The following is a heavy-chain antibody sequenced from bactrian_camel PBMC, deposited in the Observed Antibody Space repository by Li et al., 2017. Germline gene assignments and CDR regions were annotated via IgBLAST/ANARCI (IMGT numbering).Heavy chain of an antibody. CDR1: GFTFSNYW. CDR3: ALIGQTTEIY. J-gene: IGHJ4*01. CDR2: IDVRETTT. Sequence: HVQLVESGGGLVQPGGSLRLSCAASGFTFSNYWMYWIRQAPGKELEWVSSIDVRETTTDYSESVKGRFTISRDNAKNTLYLQMNGLRTEDTAMYYCALIGQTTEIYWGQGTQVTVS. V-gene: IGHV3S1*01. D-gene: IGHD1*01.